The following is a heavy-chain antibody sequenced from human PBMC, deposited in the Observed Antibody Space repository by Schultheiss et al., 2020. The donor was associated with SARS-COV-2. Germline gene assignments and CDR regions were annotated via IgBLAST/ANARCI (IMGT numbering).Heavy chain of an antibody. V-gene: IGHV4-39*01. CDR3: ARHGPYSSSPDAFDI. J-gene: IGHJ3*02. CDR2: IYYSGST. CDR1: GGSFSGYY. D-gene: IGHD6-6*01. Sequence: SQTLSLTCAVYGGSFSGYYWGWIRQPPGKGLEWIGSIYYSGSTYYNPSLKSRVTISVDTSKNQFSLKLSSVTAADTAVYYCARHGPYSSSPDAFDIWGQGTMVT.